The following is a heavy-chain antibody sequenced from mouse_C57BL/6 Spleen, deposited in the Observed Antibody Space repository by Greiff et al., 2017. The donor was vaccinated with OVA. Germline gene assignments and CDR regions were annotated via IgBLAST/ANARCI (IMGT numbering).Heavy chain of an antibody. V-gene: IGHV1-64*01. D-gene: IGHD2-3*01. CDR2: IHPNSGST. J-gene: IGHJ3*01. CDR3: ARGGDGYYPPWCAY. Sequence: QVQLQQPGAELVKPGASVKLSCKASGYTFTSYWMHWVKQRPGQGLEWIGMIHPNSGSTNYNEKFKSKATLTVDKSSSTAYMQLSSLTSEDSAVYYCARGGDGYYPPWCAYWGQGTLVTVSA. CDR1: GYTFTSYW.